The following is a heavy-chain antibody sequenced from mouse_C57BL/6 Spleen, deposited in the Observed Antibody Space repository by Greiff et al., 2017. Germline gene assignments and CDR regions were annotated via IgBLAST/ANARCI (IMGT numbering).Heavy chain of an antibody. Sequence: QVQLQQPGAELVKPGASVKMSCKASGYTFTSYWITWVKQRPGQGLEWIGDIYPGSGSTNYNEKFKSKATLTVDTSSSTSYMQLSSLTSEDSAVYYCARGVRLQGAMYYWGKGTSVTVSS. J-gene: IGHJ4*01. D-gene: IGHD2-14*01. CDR1: GYTFTSYW. V-gene: IGHV1-55*01. CDR2: IYPGSGST. CDR3: ARGVRLQGAMYY.